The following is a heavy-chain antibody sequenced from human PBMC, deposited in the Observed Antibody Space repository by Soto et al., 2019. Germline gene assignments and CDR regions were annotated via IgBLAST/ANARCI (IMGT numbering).Heavy chain of an antibody. CDR2: IWYDGSNK. CDR1: GFTFSSYG. Sequence: QVQLVESGGGVVQPGRSLRLSCAASGFTFSSYGMHWVRQAPGKGLEWVAVIWYDGSNKYYADSGKGRFTISRDNSKNSLYLKMNRLRAEDTAVYYCARDHRASGRSSWYYYYYGMDVWGQGTTVTVSS. J-gene: IGHJ6*02. V-gene: IGHV3-33*01. D-gene: IGHD6-13*01. CDR3: ARDHRASGRSSWYYYYYGMDV.